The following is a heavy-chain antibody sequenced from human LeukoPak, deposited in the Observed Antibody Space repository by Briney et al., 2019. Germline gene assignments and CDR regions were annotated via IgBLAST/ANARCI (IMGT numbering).Heavy chain of an antibody. V-gene: IGHV3-48*04. CDR2: INSVGGTT. J-gene: IGHJ4*02. D-gene: IGHD6-19*01. Sequence: GGSLRLSCAASRFTFNSYGMNWFRQVPGKGLEWISYINSVGGTTFYADSVKGRFTISRDNAENSVYLQMNDPRAEDTGVYYCVTKEPSTSGWSYWGQGTLVTVSS. CDR1: RFTFNSYG. CDR3: VTKEPSTSGWSY.